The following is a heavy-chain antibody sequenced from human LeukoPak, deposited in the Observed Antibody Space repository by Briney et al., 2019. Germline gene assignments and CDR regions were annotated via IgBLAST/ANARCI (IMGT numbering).Heavy chain of an antibody. D-gene: IGHD4-11*01. V-gene: IGHV3-30-3*01. Sequence: GGSLRLSCAASGFPFSSYAMHWVRQAPGKGLEWVAVISYDGSNKYYADSVKGRFTFSRDNSKNTLYLQMNSLRAEDTAVYYCARTITVTTSAVDYWGQGTLVTVSS. CDR1: GFPFSSYA. J-gene: IGHJ4*02. CDR2: ISYDGSNK. CDR3: ARTITVTTSAVDY.